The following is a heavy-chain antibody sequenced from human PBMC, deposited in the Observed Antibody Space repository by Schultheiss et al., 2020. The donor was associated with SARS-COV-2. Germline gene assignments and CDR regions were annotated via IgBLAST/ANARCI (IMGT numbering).Heavy chain of an antibody. CDR1: GFTFSSYA. J-gene: IGHJ6*02. CDR2: ISGSGGST. V-gene: IGHV3-23*01. CDR3: AKGATYYYDSSGYYSVPWFDP. Sequence: GGSLRLSCAASGFTFSSYAMSRVRQAPGKGLEWVSAISGSGGSTYYADSVKGRFTISRDNAKNSLYLQMNSLRAEDTAVYYCAKGATYYYDSSGYYSVPWFDPWGQGTTVTVSS. D-gene: IGHD3-22*01.